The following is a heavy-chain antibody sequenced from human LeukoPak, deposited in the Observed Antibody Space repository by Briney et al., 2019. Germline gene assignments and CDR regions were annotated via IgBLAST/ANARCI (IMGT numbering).Heavy chain of an antibody. CDR3: GRGFIGNPDANYWLDH. CDR2: VNPNSGGT. D-gene: IGHD4-23*01. J-gene: IGHJ5*02. Sequence: ASVTVSFTASGYTFTVYYMHWVRQAPGQGLGWMGWVNPNSGGTNYAQKFQGRVTMIRDTSISTAYMELSRLRSDDTAVYYSGRGFIGNPDANYWLDHWGQGTLVTVSS. CDR1: GYTFTVYY. V-gene: IGHV1-2*02.